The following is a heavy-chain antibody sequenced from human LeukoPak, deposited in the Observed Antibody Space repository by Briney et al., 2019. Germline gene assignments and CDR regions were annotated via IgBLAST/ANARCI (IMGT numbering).Heavy chain of an antibody. CDR1: GFTFNNYS. CDR3: ARRAGIAAAGTLVYYYYYYYMDV. CDR2: ISSSSSYI. Sequence: GGSLRLSCAASGFTFNNYSMNWVRQAPGKGLEWVSSISSSSSYIYYADSVKGRFTISRDNAKNSLYLQMNSLRAEDTAVYYCARRAGIAAAGTLVYYYYYYYMDVWGKGTTVTVSS. V-gene: IGHV3-21*01. D-gene: IGHD6-13*01. J-gene: IGHJ6*03.